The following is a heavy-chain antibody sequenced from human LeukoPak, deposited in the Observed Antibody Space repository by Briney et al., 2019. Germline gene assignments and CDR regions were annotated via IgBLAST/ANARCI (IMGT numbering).Heavy chain of an antibody. V-gene: IGHV4-30-4*01. J-gene: IGHJ4*02. CDR1: GVSISSGHYY. CDR3: ARGSLLWFGELLDY. CDR2: IYYSGST. D-gene: IGHD3-10*01. Sequence: SQTLSLTCTVSGVSISSGHYYWRWIRQPPGKGLEWIGYIYYSGSTYYNPSLKSRVTISVDTSKNQFSLKLSSVTAADTAVYYCARGSLLWFGELLDYWGQGTLVTLSS.